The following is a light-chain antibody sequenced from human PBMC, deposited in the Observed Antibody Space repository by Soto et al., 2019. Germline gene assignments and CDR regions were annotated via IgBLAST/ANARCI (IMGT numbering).Light chain of an antibody. CDR2: DVS. V-gene: IGKV3-11*01. J-gene: IGKJ5*01. Sequence: DIVLTQSPATLSLSPGERATLSCRASQSVSSYLAWYQQKPGQAPRLLIYDVSNRATGIPARFSGSGSGTDFTLTISSLEPEDFAVYYCQQRSNWPPTITFGQGTRLEIK. CDR3: QQRSNWPPTIT. CDR1: QSVSSY.